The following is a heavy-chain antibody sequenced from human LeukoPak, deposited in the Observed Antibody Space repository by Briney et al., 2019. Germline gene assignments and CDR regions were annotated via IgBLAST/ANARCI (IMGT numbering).Heavy chain of an antibody. CDR1: GGAFSSYA. D-gene: IGHD4-11*01. CDR2: IIPILGIA. CDR3: ARRDSNYLYYYYYGMDV. Sequence: SVTVSCKASGGAFSSYAISWVRQAPGQGLEWMGRIIPILGIANYAQKFQGRVTITADKSTSTAYMELSSLRSEDTAVYYCARRDSNYLYYYYYGMDVWGQGTTVTVSS. J-gene: IGHJ6*02. V-gene: IGHV1-69*04.